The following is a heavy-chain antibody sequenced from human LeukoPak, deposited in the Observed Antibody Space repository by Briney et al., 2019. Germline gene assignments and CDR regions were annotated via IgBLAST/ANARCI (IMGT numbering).Heavy chain of an antibody. CDR2: ISWNSGTI. V-gene: IGHV3-9*01. J-gene: IGHJ4*02. CDR3: ARDLKDSSGYSDFDY. CDR1: GFTFNNYA. D-gene: IGHD3-22*01. Sequence: GGSLRLSCAASGFTFNNYAMNWVRQVPGKGLEWISLISWNSGTIGYADSVKGRFTISRDNANNFLYLQMNSLRAEDTAVYYCARDLKDSSGYSDFDYWGQGTLVTVSS.